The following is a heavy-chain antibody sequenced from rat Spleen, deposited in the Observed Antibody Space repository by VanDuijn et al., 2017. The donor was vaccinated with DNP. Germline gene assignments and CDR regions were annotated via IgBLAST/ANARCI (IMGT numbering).Heavy chain of an antibody. Sequence: QVQLKESGPSLVQPSQTLSLTCTVSGLSLPSNSVSWIRQPPGKGLEWMGVIWNEGATDYNSAIKARLSISRDTSKSQVFLKMNSLQAKDTAMYFCARWHLYLSYFDYWGQGVMVTVSS. CDR1: GLSLPSNS. CDR2: IWNEGAT. D-gene: IGHD1-2*01. J-gene: IGHJ2*01. CDR3: ARWHLYLSYFDY. V-gene: IGHV2-47*01.